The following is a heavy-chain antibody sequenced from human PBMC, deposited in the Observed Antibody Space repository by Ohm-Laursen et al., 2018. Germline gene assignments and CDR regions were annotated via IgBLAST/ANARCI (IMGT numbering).Heavy chain of an antibody. CDR3: ARDSAMAT. V-gene: IGHV3-30*03. Sequence: SLRLSCAASGFTFSSYGMHWVRQAPGKGLEWVAVISYDGSNKYYADSVKGRFTISRDNSKNTLYLQMNSLRADDTAVYYCARDSAMATWGQGTLVTVSS. CDR2: ISYDGSNK. D-gene: IGHD5-18*01. CDR1: GFTFSSYG. J-gene: IGHJ5*02.